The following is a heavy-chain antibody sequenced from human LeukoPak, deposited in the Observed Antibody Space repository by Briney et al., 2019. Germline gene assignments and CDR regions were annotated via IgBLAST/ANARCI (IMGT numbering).Heavy chain of an antibody. J-gene: IGHJ4*02. CDR2: INHSGST. V-gene: IGHV4-34*01. CDR1: GGSFSGYY. Sequence: SETLSLTCAVYGGSFSGYYWSWIRQPPGKGLEWIGEINHSGSTNYNPSLKSRVTISVDTSKNQFSLKLSSVTAAETAVYYCARHVYYDGTVYYFDYWGQGTLVTVSS. D-gene: IGHD3-22*01. CDR3: ARHVYYDGTVYYFDY.